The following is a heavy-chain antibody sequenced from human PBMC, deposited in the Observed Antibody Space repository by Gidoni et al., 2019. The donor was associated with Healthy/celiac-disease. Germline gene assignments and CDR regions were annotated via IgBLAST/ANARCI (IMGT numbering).Heavy chain of an antibody. Sequence: QVQLQESGPGRVKPSETLSLTCTVSGGSISSYYWSWIRQPPGKGMEWIGYICYSGGTNYNPSLKSRVTISVDTSMPHFSLKLSSVPAADTAVYYCARDPDYVDPYWYFDLWGRGTLVTVIS. V-gene: IGHV4-59*01. CDR2: ICYSGGT. CDR3: ARDPDYVDPYWYFDL. D-gene: IGHD4-17*01. CDR1: GGSISSYY. J-gene: IGHJ2*01.